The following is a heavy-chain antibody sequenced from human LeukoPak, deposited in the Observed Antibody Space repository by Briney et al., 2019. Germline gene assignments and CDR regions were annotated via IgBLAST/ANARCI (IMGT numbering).Heavy chain of an antibody. CDR3: ARGGRYYDFWSGPGSDAFDI. Sequence: PGGSLRLSCAASGFTFSDYYMNWIRQAPGKGLEWVSYISNSGGTMYYADSVKGRFTISRDNAKNTLYLQMNSLRAEDTAVYYCARGGRYYDFWSGPGSDAFDIWGQGTMVTVSS. J-gene: IGHJ3*02. CDR2: ISNSGGTM. D-gene: IGHD3-3*01. CDR1: GFTFSDYY. V-gene: IGHV3-11*04.